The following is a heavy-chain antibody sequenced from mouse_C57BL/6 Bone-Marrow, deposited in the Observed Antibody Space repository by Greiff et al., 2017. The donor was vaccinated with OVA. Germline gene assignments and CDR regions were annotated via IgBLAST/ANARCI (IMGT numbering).Heavy chain of an antibody. D-gene: IGHD2-2*01. CDR2: IYPGSGST. CDR3: ARQAVYGYDEWFAY. CDR1: GYTFTSYW. V-gene: IGHV1-55*01. Sequence: QVQLQQPGAELVKPGASVKMSCKASGYTFTSYWITWVKQRPGQGLEWIGDIYPGSGSTNYNEKFKSKATLTVDTSSSTAYMQLRSLTSEDAAVYYCARQAVYGYDEWFAYWGQGTLVTVSA. J-gene: IGHJ3*01.